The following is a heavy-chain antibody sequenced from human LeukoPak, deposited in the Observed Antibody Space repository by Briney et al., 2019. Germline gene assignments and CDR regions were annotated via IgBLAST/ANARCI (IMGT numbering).Heavy chain of an antibody. D-gene: IGHD3-22*01. J-gene: IGHJ4*02. CDR1: GGSISSGDYY. V-gene: IGHV4-31*03. Sequence: SETLSLTCTVSGGSISSGDYYWSWIRQHPGKGLEWIGYIYYSGSTYYNPSLKSRVTISVDTSKNQFSLKLSSVTAADTAVHYCARVQRDYYDSSRRYFDYWGQGTLVTVSS. CDR2: IYYSGST. CDR3: ARVQRDYYDSSRRYFDY.